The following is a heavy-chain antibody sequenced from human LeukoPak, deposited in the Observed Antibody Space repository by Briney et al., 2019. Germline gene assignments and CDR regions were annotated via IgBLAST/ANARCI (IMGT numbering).Heavy chain of an antibody. CDR3: ARSDEYYYDSSGVSLHS. D-gene: IGHD3-22*01. CDR2: IYHTGST. V-gene: IGHV4-59*01. CDR1: GGSINGYY. Sequence: SETLSLTCTVSGGSINGYYWHWIRQSPGKGLEWIGYIYHTGSTNYNPSLKSRVTMSVDTSKNHFSVNLSSVTAADTAMYYCARSDEYYYDSSGVSLHSWGQGTLVTVSS. J-gene: IGHJ4*02.